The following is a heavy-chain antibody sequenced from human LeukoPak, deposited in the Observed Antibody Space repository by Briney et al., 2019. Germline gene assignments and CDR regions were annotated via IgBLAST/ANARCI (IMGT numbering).Heavy chain of an antibody. CDR1: GFTFSSYW. CDR3: ARGSRITIFGVVLYYYYGMDV. Sequence: GGSLRLSCAASGFTFSSYWMSWVRQAPGKGLEWVANIKQDGSEKYYVDSVKGRFTISRDNAKNSLYLQMNSLRAEDTAVYYCARGSRITIFGVVLYYYYGMDVWGQGTTVTVSS. D-gene: IGHD3-3*01. CDR2: IKQDGSEK. V-gene: IGHV3-7*01. J-gene: IGHJ6*02.